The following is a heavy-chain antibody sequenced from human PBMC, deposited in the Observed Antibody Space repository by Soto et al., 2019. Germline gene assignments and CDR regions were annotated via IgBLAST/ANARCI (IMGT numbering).Heavy chain of an antibody. J-gene: IGHJ6*02. V-gene: IGHV2-5*02. D-gene: IGHD2-15*01. CDR1: GFSLSTSGVG. Sequence: QITLKESGPTLVKPTQTLTLTCTFSGFSLSTSGVGVGWIRQPPGKALEWLALIYWDDDKRYSPSLKSRLTIPKDTTKHQVVLTMTYMDPVDTPPYSCSPRLAPRYCCGGSCYSRYYGMDVWGQGTTVTVSS. CDR2: IYWDDDK. CDR3: SPRLAPRYCCGGSCYSRYYGMDV.